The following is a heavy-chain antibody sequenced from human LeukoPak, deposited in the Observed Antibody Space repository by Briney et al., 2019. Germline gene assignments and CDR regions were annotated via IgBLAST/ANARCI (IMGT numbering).Heavy chain of an antibody. CDR1: GGTFSSYA. J-gene: IGHJ4*02. V-gene: IGHV1-69*04. D-gene: IGHD3-10*01. Sequence: SVKVSCRASGGTFSSYAISWVRQAPGQGLEWMGRIIPIFGIANYAQKFQGRVTITADKSTSTAYMELSSLRSEDTAVYYCARLWFGESTFDYWGQGTLVTVSS. CDR2: IIPIFGIA. CDR3: ARLWFGESTFDY.